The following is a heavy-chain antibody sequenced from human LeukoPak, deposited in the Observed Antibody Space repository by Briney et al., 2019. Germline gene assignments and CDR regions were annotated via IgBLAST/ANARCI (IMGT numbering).Heavy chain of an antibody. CDR2: IYYSGST. Sequence: SETLSLTCTVSGGSISSSSYYWGWIRQPPGKGLEWIGSIYYSGSTYYNPSLKSRVTISVDTSKNQFSLKLSSVTAADTAVYYCARPKRGYHDSSGMGLFDYWGQGTLVTVSS. CDR1: GGSISSSSYY. J-gene: IGHJ4*02. D-gene: IGHD3-22*01. V-gene: IGHV4-39*01. CDR3: ARPKRGYHDSSGMGLFDY.